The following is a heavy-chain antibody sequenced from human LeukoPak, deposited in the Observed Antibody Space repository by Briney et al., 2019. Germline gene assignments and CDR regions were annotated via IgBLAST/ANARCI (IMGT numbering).Heavy chain of an antibody. D-gene: IGHD3-22*01. CDR2: ISSSGSTI. J-gene: IGHJ4*02. CDR3: ARDLISGYYDKIDY. Sequence: GGSLRLSCAASGFTFSDYYMSWIRQAPGKGLEWVSYISSSGSTIYYADSVKGRFTISRDNAKNSLYLQMNSLRAEDTAVYYCARDLISGYYDKIDYWGQGTLVTVSS. V-gene: IGHV3-11*04. CDR1: GFTFSDYY.